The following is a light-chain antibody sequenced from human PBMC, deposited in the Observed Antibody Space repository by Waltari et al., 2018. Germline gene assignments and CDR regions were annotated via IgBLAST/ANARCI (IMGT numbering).Light chain of an antibody. V-gene: IGKV1-8*01. CDR1: QSVSTY. J-gene: IGKJ1*01. CDR2: AAS. Sequence: AIRMTQPPSSLSASTGDRVTITCRASQSVSTYLAWYQQKPGKAPKLLIYAASTLQRGVPSRFSGSGSGTDFTLSISCLQSEDFATYYCQQYYDYLRTFGQGTKVEIK. CDR3: QQYYDYLRT.